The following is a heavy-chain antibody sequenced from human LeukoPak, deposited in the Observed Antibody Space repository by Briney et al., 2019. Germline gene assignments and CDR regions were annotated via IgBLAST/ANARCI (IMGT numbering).Heavy chain of an antibody. J-gene: IGHJ4*02. D-gene: IGHD4-17*01. CDR2: IFYSGST. CDR1: GGSLSSSSYY. V-gene: IGHV4-39*07. CDR3: TRGVMTTAYLAY. Sequence: PSETLSLTCTVSGGSLSSSSYYWGWIRQPPGKGLEWIGTIFYSGSTYYNPSLKSRVTISVDTSKNQFSLRLRSMTAADTAVYYCTRGVMTTAYLAYWGQGILVTVSS.